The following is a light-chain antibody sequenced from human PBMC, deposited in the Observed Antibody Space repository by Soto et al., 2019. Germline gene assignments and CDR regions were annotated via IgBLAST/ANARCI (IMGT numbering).Light chain of an antibody. CDR3: QQYNSYWT. CDR1: QSISSW. Sequence: DIQMTQSPSTLSASVGDRVTITCRASQSISSWLAWYQKKPGKAPTLLIYDASSLESGVPSRFSGSGSGTEFTLTISSLQPDDFATYYCQQYNSYWTFGQGTKVEIK. CDR2: DAS. V-gene: IGKV1-5*01. J-gene: IGKJ1*01.